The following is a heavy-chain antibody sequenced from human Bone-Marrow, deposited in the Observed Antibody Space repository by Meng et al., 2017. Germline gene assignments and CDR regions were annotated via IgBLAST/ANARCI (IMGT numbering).Heavy chain of an antibody. V-gene: IGHV4-4*02. CDR3: ARESGSSRFDY. D-gene: IGHD3-22*01. J-gene: IGHJ4*02. CDR2: IYHSGRT. Sequence: QVQLQESGPGLVKPSGTLSLTCTVSGGSISSTNWWIWVRQPPGEGREWSGEIYHSGRTNHNPSLKSRVTISLDKSKNQFSLKLSSVTAADTAVYYCARESGSSRFDYWGQGTLVTVSS. CDR1: GGSISSTNW.